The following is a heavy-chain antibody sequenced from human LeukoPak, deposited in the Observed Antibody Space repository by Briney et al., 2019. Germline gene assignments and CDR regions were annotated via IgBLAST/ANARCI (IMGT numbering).Heavy chain of an antibody. V-gene: IGHV1-69*13. Sequence: ASVKVSCKASGGTFSNYAISWVRQAPGQGLEWMGGIIPIFGTANYAQKFQGRVTITADESTSTAYMELSSLRSEDTAVYYCAREGRGYSYGSFDYWGQGTLVTVSS. D-gene: IGHD5-18*01. CDR1: GGTFSNYA. CDR2: IIPIFGTA. CDR3: AREGRGYSYGSFDY. J-gene: IGHJ4*02.